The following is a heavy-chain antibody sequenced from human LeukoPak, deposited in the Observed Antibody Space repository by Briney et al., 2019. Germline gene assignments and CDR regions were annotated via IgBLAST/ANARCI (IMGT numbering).Heavy chain of an antibody. V-gene: IGHV1-69*13. Sequence: SVNVSCKSSGGTFSTYAISWVRQAPGQGLEWMGGIVPIFGTPNYAQNFQGRLTITADESTSTAYMDLSSLRSEDTAMYYCTTSTGYYYVPGYWGQGTLVTVSS. CDR2: IVPIFGTP. CDR1: GGTFSTYA. D-gene: IGHD3-22*01. CDR3: TTSTGYYYVPGY. J-gene: IGHJ4*02.